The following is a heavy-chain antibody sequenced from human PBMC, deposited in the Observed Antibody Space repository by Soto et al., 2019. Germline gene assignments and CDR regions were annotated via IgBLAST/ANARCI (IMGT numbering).Heavy chain of an antibody. V-gene: IGHV3-30*03. Sequence: QVPLVESGGGVVQPGRSLRLSCAASGFTFSSYGMHWVRQAPGKGLAWVAVISYDGSNKYYADSVKGRFTISRDNSKNTLYLQMNSLRAEDTAVYYCVTSITGTKGAFDIWGQGTMVTVSS. CDR2: ISYDGSNK. J-gene: IGHJ3*02. CDR1: GFTFSSYG. D-gene: IGHD1-20*01. CDR3: VTSITGTKGAFDI.